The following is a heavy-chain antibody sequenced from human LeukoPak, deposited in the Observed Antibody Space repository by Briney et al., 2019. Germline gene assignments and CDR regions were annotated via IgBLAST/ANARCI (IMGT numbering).Heavy chain of an antibody. D-gene: IGHD3-16*02. CDR3: ARGFGGSYRYLDY. V-gene: IGHV3-53*01. J-gene: IGHJ4*02. Sequence: PGGSLRLSCTVSGFTFSDNYMCWVRQAPGKGLEWVSAFYVGGNTFYADSVKGRFTISRDNSRNTLYLQLNSLRAEDTAVYFCARGFGGSYRYLDYWGQGTLVTVSS. CDR2: FYVGGNT. CDR1: GFTFSDNY.